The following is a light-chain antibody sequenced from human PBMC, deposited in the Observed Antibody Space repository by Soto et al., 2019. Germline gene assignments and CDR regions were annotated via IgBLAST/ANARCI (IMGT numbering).Light chain of an antibody. J-gene: IGKJ4*02. CDR1: QSINNL. CDR3: QQYSTFSP. V-gene: IGKV1-5*03. CDR2: KAS. Sequence: DIQMTQSPSTLSASVGDRVAITCRASQSINNLLAWYQQKPGKAPKLLIYKASSLESGVPSRFSGNGSGTEFTLTISSLQPDDFATYCCQQYSTFSPFGGGTKVEIK.